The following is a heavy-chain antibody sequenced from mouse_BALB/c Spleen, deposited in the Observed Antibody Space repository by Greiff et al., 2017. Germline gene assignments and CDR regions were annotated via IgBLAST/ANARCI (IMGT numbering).Heavy chain of an antibody. CDR3: TEGSGSFDY. CDR2: IRLKSNNYAT. D-gene: IGHD2-2*01. Sequence: EVKLMESGGGLVQPGGSMKLSCVASGFTFSNYWMNWVRQSPEKGLEWVAEIRLKSNNYATHYAESVKGRFTISRDDSKSSVYLQMNNLRAEDTGIYYCTEGSGSFDYWGQGTTLTVSS. J-gene: IGHJ2*01. CDR1: GFTFSNYW. V-gene: IGHV6-6*02.